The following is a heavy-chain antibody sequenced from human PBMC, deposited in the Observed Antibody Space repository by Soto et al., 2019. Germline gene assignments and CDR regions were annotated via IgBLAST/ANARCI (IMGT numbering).Heavy chain of an antibody. J-gene: IGHJ6*02. Sequence: QVQLVQSGAEVKKPGSSVKVSCKASGGTFSSYAISWVRQAPGQGLEWMGGIIPICGTANYAQKFQGRVTITADESTSTAYMELSRLRSEDTAVYYCARDQRPSGGVNYYYGMDVWGQGTTVTVSS. CDR3: ARDQRPSGGVNYYYGMDV. D-gene: IGHD1-1*01. CDR2: IIPICGTA. V-gene: IGHV1-69*01. CDR1: GGTFSSYA.